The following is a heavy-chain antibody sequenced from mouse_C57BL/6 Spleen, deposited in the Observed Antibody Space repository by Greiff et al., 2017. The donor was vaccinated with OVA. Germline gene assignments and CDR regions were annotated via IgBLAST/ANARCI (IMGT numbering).Heavy chain of an antibody. Sequence: EVQLVESGPELVKPGDSVKISCKASGYSFTGYFMNWVMQSHGKSLEWIGRINPYNGDTFYNQKFKGKATLTVDKSSSTAHMELRSLTSEDSAVYYCARGITTVVAGNFDYWGQGTTLTVSS. V-gene: IGHV1-20*01. CDR1: GYSFTGYF. J-gene: IGHJ2*01. D-gene: IGHD1-1*01. CDR2: INPYNGDT. CDR3: ARGITTVVAGNFDY.